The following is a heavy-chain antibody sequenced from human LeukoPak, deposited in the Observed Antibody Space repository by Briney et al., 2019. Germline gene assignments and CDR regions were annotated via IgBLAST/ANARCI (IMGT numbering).Heavy chain of an antibody. Sequence: ASVKVSCKAAGYTFTSYYMDGVRQAAGQGLEGRGIINPSGGSTSYAQKFQRRVTLTRDTSTSTVYMELSSLRSEDTAVYYCARGHCSGGSCSFRPSGSSWFDPWGQGTLVTVSS. CDR2: INPSGGST. V-gene: IGHV1-46*01. CDR3: ARGHCSGGSCSFRPSGSSWFDP. J-gene: IGHJ5*02. CDR1: GYTFTSYY. D-gene: IGHD2-15*01.